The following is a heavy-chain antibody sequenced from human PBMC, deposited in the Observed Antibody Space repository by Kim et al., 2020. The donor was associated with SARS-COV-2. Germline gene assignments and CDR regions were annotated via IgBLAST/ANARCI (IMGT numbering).Heavy chain of an antibody. CDR2: IIPIFGTA. V-gene: IGHV1-69*13. CDR1: GGTFSSYA. CDR3: AREEPFGGVRYGMDV. Sequence: SVKVSCKASGGTFSSYAISWVRQAPGQGLEWMGGIIPIFGTANYAQKFQGRVTITADESTSTAYMELSSLRSEDTAVYYCAREEPFGGVRYGMDVWGQGTTVTVSS. D-gene: IGHD3-16*01. J-gene: IGHJ6*02.